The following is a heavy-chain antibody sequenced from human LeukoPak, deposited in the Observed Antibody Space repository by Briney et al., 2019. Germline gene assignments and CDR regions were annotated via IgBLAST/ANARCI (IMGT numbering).Heavy chain of an antibody. CDR1: GFTFTSYA. J-gene: IGHJ4*02. D-gene: IGHD4-17*01. CDR3: AREGMTTTGSFDY. Sequence: GRSLRLSCAASGFTFTSYATHWVRQAPGKGLEWVAVISYDGSDKYYADSVKGRFTISRDNSKNTLYLQMNSLRAEDTAVYYCAREGMTTTGSFDYWGQGTLVTVSS. CDR2: ISYDGSDK. V-gene: IGHV3-30-3*01.